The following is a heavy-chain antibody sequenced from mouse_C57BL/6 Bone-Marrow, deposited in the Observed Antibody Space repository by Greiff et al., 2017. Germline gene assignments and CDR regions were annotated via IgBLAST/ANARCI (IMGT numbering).Heavy chain of an antibody. CDR3: ARDDYYGRAYFDY. V-gene: IGHV5-16*01. CDR1: GFTFSDYY. J-gene: IGHJ2*01. D-gene: IGHD1-1*01. Sequence: EVHLVESEGGLVQPGSSMKLSCTASGFTFSDYYMAWVRQVPEKGLEWVANINYEGSSTNYLDSLKSRFIISRDNAKNILYLQMSSLKSEDTATYYCARDDYYGRAYFDYWGQGTTLTVSS. CDR2: INYEGSST.